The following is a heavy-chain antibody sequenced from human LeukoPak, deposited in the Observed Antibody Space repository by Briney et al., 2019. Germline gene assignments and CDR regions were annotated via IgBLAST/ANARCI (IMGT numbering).Heavy chain of an antibody. V-gene: IGHV3-23*01. D-gene: IGHD6-6*01. CDR3: AKENSSSSGPGFGIDAFDI. Sequence: GGSLRLSCAASGFTFSSYAMSWVRQAPGKGLEWVSAISGSGGSTYYADSVKGRFTISRDNSKNTLYLQMNSLRAEDTAVYYCAKENSSSSGPGFGIDAFDIWGQGTMVTVSS. J-gene: IGHJ3*02. CDR1: GFTFSSYA. CDR2: ISGSGGST.